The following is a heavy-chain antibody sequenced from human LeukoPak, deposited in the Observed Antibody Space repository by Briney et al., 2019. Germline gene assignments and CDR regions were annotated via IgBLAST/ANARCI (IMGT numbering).Heavy chain of an antibody. CDR3: ARGRVYCSSTSCYVGYGMDV. J-gene: IGHJ6*04. V-gene: IGHV1-69*06. CDR1: GGTFSSYA. CDR2: IIPIFGTA. D-gene: IGHD2-2*01. Sequence: GASVKVSCKASGGTFSSYAISWVRQAPGQGLEWMGGIIPIFGTANQGRVTITADKSTSTAYMELSSLRSEDTAVYYCARGRVYCSSTSCYVGYGMDVWGKGTTVTVSS.